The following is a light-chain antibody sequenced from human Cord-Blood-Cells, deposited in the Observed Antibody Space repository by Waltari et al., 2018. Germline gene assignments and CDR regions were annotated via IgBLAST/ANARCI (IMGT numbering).Light chain of an antibody. CDR1: QSISSY. V-gene: IGKV1-39*01. Sequence: DIQMTPSPSSLSASVAHRVTITCRASQSISSYLNWHQQKPGKAPKLLIYAASSLQSGVPSRFSGSGSGTDFTLTISSLQPEDFATYYCQQSYSTPQTFGQGTKLEIK. J-gene: IGKJ2*01. CDR3: QQSYSTPQT. CDR2: AAS.